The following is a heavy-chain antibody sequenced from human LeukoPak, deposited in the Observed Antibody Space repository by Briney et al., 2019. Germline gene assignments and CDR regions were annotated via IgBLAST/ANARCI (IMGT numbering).Heavy chain of an antibody. CDR3: ARRRYYYDSSGYYSSRYFDH. CDR1: GGSISSYY. Sequence: SETLSLTCTVSGGSISSYYWSWLRQPPGKALEWIGYFYYNGNNYNPSLKSRVAISVDTSKNQFSLKLSSVTAADTAVYYCARRRYYYDSSGYYSSRYFDHWGQGTLVTVSS. J-gene: IGHJ4*02. D-gene: IGHD3-22*01. V-gene: IGHV4-59*01. CDR2: FYYNGN.